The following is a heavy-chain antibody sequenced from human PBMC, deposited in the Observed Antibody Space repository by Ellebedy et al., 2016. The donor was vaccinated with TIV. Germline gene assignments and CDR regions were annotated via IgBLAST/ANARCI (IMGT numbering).Heavy chain of an antibody. J-gene: IGHJ4*02. CDR3: ARRSDYYDSSAYFY. Sequence: ASVKVSXXASGYTFTSYDINWVRQATGQGLEWMGWMNPDSGNTGYAQKFQGRVTMTRSTSISTAYMALSSLRSEDTAVYYCARRSDYYDSSAYFYWGQGTPVTVSS. D-gene: IGHD3-22*01. V-gene: IGHV1-8*01. CDR1: GYTFTSYD. CDR2: MNPDSGNT.